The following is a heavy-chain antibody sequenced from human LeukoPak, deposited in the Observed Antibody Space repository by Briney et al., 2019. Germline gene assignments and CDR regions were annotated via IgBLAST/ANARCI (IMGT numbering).Heavy chain of an antibody. Sequence: GGSLRLSCAASGFTFSSYAMSWVRQAPGKGLEWVSAISGSGGSTYYADSVKGRFTISRDNSKNTLYLQMNSLRAEDTAVYYCAKGSMLKYSWFAVAGREGLYYFDYWGQGTLVTVSS. D-gene: IGHD6-19*01. CDR3: AKGSMLKYSWFAVAGREGLYYFDY. J-gene: IGHJ4*02. CDR1: GFTFSSYA. CDR2: ISGSGGST. V-gene: IGHV3-23*01.